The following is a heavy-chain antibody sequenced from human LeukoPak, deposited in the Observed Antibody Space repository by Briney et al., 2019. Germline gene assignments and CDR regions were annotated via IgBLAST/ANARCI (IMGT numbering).Heavy chain of an antibody. CDR1: GFTFSSYS. CDR2: ISSSTYI. CDR3: AREPTAMIL. V-gene: IGHV3-21*01. Sequence: PGGSLRLSCAASGFTFSSYSMNWVRQTPGKGLEWVSSISSSTYIYYADSVKGRFTISRDNAKNSLYLQMNSLRAKDTAVYYCAREPTAMILWGQGTLVTVSS. D-gene: IGHD5-18*01. J-gene: IGHJ4*02.